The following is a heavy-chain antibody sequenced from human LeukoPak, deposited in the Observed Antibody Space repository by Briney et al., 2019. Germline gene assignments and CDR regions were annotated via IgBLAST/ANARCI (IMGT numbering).Heavy chain of an antibody. CDR1: GGSISSSSYY. Sequence: PSETLSLTCTVSGGSISSSSYYWGWIRQPPGKGLEWIGEINHSGSTNYNPSLKSRVTISVDTSKNQFSLKLSSVTAADTAVYYCARGLRRCSSTSCYARVGRGYFDYWGQGTLVTVSS. CDR2: INHSGST. CDR3: ARGLRRCSSTSCYARVGRGYFDY. J-gene: IGHJ4*02. D-gene: IGHD2-2*01. V-gene: IGHV4-39*07.